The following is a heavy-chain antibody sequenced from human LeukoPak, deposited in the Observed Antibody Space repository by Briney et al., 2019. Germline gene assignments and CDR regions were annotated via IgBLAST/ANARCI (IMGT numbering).Heavy chain of an antibody. V-gene: IGHV3-48*03. CDR1: GFTLSNYE. CDR3: ARGWTPDWFDT. D-gene: IGHD1-1*01. CDR2: TRGSGSTI. Sequence: GGCLRLSCAASGFTLSNYEMNWVRQAPGKGREWDSYTRGSGSTIYYTDPVKGRFTISRDNAKNSLYRQMYSLRDEDTAVYYCARGWTPDWFDTWGQRAQVIVSS. J-gene: IGHJ5*02.